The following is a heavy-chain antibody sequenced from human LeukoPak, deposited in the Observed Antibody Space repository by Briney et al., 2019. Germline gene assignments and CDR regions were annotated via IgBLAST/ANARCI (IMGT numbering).Heavy chain of an antibody. Sequence: SETLSLTCTVSGGSVSSYYWSWIRQPPGKGLEWIGYISYSGSTYYNPSLKSRVTISVDTSKSQFSLKLSSVTAADTAVYYCARLGDSTSRLYYFDYWGQGTLVTVSS. V-gene: IGHV4-59*08. CDR2: ISYSGST. J-gene: IGHJ4*02. CDR3: ARLGDSTSRLYYFDY. D-gene: IGHD6-6*01. CDR1: GGSVSSYY.